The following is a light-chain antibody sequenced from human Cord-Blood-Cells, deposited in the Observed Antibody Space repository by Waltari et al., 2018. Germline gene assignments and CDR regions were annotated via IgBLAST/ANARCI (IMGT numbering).Light chain of an antibody. CDR1: QSVSSN. CDR3: QQYNNWPPLT. CDR2: GPS. J-gene: IGKJ4*01. Sequence: EIVMTQSPATLSVSPGERATLPCRASQSVSSNLAWYQQKPGQAPRLLIYGPSTRATGIPARFSGSGSGTEFTLTISSLQSEDVAVYYCQQYNNWPPLTFGGGTKVEIK. V-gene: IGKV3-15*01.